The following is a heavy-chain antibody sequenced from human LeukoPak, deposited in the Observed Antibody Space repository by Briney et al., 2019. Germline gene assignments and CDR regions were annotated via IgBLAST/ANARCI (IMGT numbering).Heavy chain of an antibody. CDR1: GFTFSSYA. Sequence: TGGSLRLSCAASGFTFSSYAMSWVRQAPGKGLEWVSTISGSGGSTYYADSVKGRFTISRDNSKNTLYLQMNSLRAEDTGVYYCAKEAGYSGSSVQFFDYWGQGTLVTVSS. D-gene: IGHD5-12*01. J-gene: IGHJ4*02. V-gene: IGHV3-23*01. CDR3: AKEAGYSGSSVQFFDY. CDR2: ISGSGGST.